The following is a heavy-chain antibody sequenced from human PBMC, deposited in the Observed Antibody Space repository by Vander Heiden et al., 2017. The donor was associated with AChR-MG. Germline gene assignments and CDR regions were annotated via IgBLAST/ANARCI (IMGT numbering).Heavy chain of an antibody. CDR2: ISSSSSYI. CDR1: GFTFSSYS. V-gene: IGHV3-21*01. J-gene: IGHJ4*02. CDR3: AREQTPGYSSGWAFDY. Sequence: EVQLVESGGGLVKPGGSLRLSCAASGFTFSSYSMNWVRQAPGKGLEWVSSISSSSSYIYYADSVKGRFTISRDNAKNSLYLQMNSLRAEDTAVYYCAREQTPGYSSGWAFDYWGQGTLVTVSS. D-gene: IGHD6-19*01.